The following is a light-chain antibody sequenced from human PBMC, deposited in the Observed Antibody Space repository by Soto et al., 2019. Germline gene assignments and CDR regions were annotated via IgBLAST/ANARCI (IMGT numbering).Light chain of an antibody. CDR2: DVS. CDR3: SSYTSSSTLEVV. V-gene: IGLV2-14*01. Sequence: QSALTQPASVSGSPGQSFTISCTGTSSDVGGYNYVSWYQQHPGKAPKLMIYDVSNRPSGVSNRFSGSKSGNTASLTISGLQAEDEADYYCSSYTSSSTLEVVFGGGTKLTVL. CDR1: SSDVGGYNY. J-gene: IGLJ2*01.